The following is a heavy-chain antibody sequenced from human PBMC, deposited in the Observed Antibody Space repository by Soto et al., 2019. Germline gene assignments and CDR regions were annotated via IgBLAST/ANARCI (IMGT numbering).Heavy chain of an antibody. Sequence: QVQLVESGGGVVQPGRSLRLSCAASGFTFSSYGMHWVRQAPGKGQEWVAVIWYDGSNKYYADSVKGRFSNSRYNAKNTVYLQMISVSVDDMSVYYSARDGYCSGGSCYSVPVSDHWGPGALVTV. CDR1: GFTFSSYG. CDR3: ARDGYCSGGSCYSVPVSDH. V-gene: IGHV3-33*01. CDR2: IWYDGSNK. J-gene: IGHJ4*02. D-gene: IGHD2-15*01.